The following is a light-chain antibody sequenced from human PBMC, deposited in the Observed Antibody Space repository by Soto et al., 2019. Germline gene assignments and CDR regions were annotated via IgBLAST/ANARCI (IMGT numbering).Light chain of an antibody. J-gene: IGKJ1*01. V-gene: IGKV3-15*01. Sequence: EIVMTQSPATLSVSPGERATLSCRASQSVSSNLAWYQQKPGQAPRLLIYGASTRATGIPARFSGGGSGTEFTLTISSLQSEDFAVYYCQQYNNWPWTFGQGX. CDR3: QQYNNWPWT. CDR2: GAS. CDR1: QSVSSN.